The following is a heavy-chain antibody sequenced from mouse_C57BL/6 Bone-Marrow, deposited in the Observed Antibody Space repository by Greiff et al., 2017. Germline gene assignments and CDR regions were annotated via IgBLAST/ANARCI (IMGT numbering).Heavy chain of an antibody. CDR2: ISSGGSYT. V-gene: IGHV5-6*02. D-gene: IGHD1-1*01. CDR3: ARRTTVV. Sequence: EVKLQESGGDLVKPGGSLKLSCAASGFTFSSYGMSWVRQTPDKRLEWVATISSGGSYTYYPDSVKGRFTISRDNAKNTLYLEMSRLKSEDTAMYYCARRTTVVWGQGTLVTVSA. CDR1: GFTFSSYG. J-gene: IGHJ3*02.